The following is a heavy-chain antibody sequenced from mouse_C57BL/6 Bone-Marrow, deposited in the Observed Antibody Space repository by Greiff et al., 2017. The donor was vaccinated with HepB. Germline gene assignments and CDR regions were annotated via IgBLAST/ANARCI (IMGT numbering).Heavy chain of an antibody. V-gene: IGHV1-74*01. CDR1: GYTFTSYW. CDR2: IHPSDSDT. Sequence: QVQLQQPGAELVKPGASVKVSCKASGYTFTSYWMHWVKQRPGQGLEWIGRIHPSDSDTNYNQKFKGKATLTVDKSSSTAYMQLSSLTSEDSALYYCARSSSASYAMDYWGQGTSVTVSS. D-gene: IGHD3-2*02. CDR3: ARSSSASYAMDY. J-gene: IGHJ4*01.